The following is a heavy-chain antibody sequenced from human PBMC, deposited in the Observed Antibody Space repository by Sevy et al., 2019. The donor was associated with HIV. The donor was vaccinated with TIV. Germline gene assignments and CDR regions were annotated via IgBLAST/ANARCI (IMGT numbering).Heavy chain of an antibody. CDR2: ITDDGRNV. Sequence: GGSLRLSCVASGFTFSDYFMSWIRQAPGKGPEWLSYITDDGRNVHYADSVRGRFTVSRDNAKNSMSLQMRSLGTDDTAVYYCARARTVVATIVQYWGQGALVTVTS. CDR1: GFTFSDYF. J-gene: IGHJ4*02. D-gene: IGHD5-12*01. CDR3: ARARTVVATIVQY. V-gene: IGHV3-11*01.